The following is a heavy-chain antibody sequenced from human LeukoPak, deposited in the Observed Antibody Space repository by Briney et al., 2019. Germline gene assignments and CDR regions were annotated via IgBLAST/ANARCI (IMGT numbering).Heavy chain of an antibody. CDR3: ARGSPPPMIQRHDAFDI. Sequence: SETLSLTCAVYGGSFSGYYWSWIRQPPGKGLEWIGEISHSGSTNYNPSLKSRVTISVDTSKNQFSLKLSSVTAADTAVYYCARGSPPPMIQRHDAFDIWGQGTMVTVSS. D-gene: IGHD3-22*01. CDR2: ISHSGST. CDR1: GGSFSGYY. V-gene: IGHV4-34*01. J-gene: IGHJ3*02.